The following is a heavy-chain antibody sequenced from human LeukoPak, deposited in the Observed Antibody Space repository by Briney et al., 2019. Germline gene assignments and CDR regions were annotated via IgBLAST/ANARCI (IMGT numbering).Heavy chain of an antibody. Sequence: SETLSLTCIVSGGSISNYYWNWIRQPPGKGLEWIGYIYHSGSTYYNPSLKSRVTISVDRSKNQFSLKLSSVTAADTAVYYCARETHCSSTSCYRAPGDYWGQGTLVTVSS. J-gene: IGHJ4*02. CDR2: IYHSGST. CDR1: GGSISNYY. V-gene: IGHV4-59*12. CDR3: ARETHCSSTSCYRAPGDY. D-gene: IGHD2-2*02.